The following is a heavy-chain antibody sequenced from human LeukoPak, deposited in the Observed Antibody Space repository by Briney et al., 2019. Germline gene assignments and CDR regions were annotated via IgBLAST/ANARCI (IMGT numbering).Heavy chain of an antibody. CDR1: GFTFSSYW. D-gene: IGHD2-15*01. CDR3: ARDIVVVVAATYYFDH. J-gene: IGHJ4*02. V-gene: IGHV3-7*01. CDR2: IKQDGSEK. Sequence: PGGSLRLSCAASGFTFSSYWMSWVRQAPGKGLEWVANIKQDGSEKYYVDSVKGRFTISRDSAKNSLYLQMNSLRAEDTAVYYCARDIVVVVAATYYFDHWGQGTLVTVSS.